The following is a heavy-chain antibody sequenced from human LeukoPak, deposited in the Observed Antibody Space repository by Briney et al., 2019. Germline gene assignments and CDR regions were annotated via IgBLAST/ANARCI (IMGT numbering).Heavy chain of an antibody. CDR1: GFTFSSYA. D-gene: IGHD3-22*01. CDR3: ARNYRDYYDSSGYYDWFDP. V-gene: IGHV3-64*01. CDR2: ISSNGGST. Sequence: GGSLRLSCAAFGFTFSSYAMHWVRQAPGKGLEYVSAISSNGGSTYYANSVKGRFTISRDNSKNTLYLQMGSLRAEDMAVYYCARNYRDYYDSSGYYDWFDPWGQGTLVTVSS. J-gene: IGHJ5*02.